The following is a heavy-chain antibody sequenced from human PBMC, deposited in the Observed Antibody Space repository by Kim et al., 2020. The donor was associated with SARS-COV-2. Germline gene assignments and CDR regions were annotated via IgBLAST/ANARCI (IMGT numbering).Heavy chain of an antibody. D-gene: IGHD3-9*01. V-gene: IGHV3-7*01. J-gene: IGHJ6*02. CDR2: IKQDGSEK. CDR1: GFTFSSYW. CDR3: ARIADYDILTGYYRWLSGYYGMDV. Sequence: GGSLRLSCAASGFTFSSYWMSWVRQAPGKGLEWVANIKQDGSEKYYVDSVKGRFTISRDNAKNSLYLQMNSLRAEDTAVYYCARIADYDILTGYYRWLSGYYGMDVWGQGTTVTVSS.